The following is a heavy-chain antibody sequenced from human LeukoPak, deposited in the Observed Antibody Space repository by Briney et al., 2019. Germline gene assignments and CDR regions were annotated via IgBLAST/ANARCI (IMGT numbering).Heavy chain of an antibody. CDR3: ARDASGWSYGAFDI. V-gene: IGHV4-59*01. Sequence: SETLSVTCTVSGGSISSYYWSWIRQPPGKGLEWIGYIYDSGSTNYNPSLKSRVTISVDTAKNQFSLKLSSVTAADTAVYYCARDASGWSYGAFDIWGQGTMVTVSS. CDR1: GGSISSYY. J-gene: IGHJ3*02. CDR2: IYDSGST. D-gene: IGHD6-19*01.